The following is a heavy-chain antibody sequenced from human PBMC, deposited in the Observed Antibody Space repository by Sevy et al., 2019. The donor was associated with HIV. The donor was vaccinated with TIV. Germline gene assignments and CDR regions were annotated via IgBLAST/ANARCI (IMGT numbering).Heavy chain of an antibody. CDR2: ISSSGSTI. J-gene: IGHJ3*02. Sequence: GGSLRLSCAASEFTFSSYEMNWVRQAPGKGLEWVSYISSSGSTIYYADSVKGRFTISRDNAKNSLYLQMNSLRAEDTAVYYCARVEYQLRPPGNAFDIWGQGTMVTVSS. D-gene: IGHD2-2*01. V-gene: IGHV3-48*03. CDR1: EFTFSSYE. CDR3: ARVEYQLRPPGNAFDI.